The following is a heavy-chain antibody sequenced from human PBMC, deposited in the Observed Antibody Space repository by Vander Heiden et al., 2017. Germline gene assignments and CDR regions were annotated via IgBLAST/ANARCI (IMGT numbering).Heavy chain of an antibody. CDR2: IRSKAYGGTT. CDR1: GFTFGDYA. J-gene: IGHJ6*02. CDR3: TRGGTAGTGYYYYGMDV. D-gene: IGHD1-1*01. Sequence: EVQLVESGGGLVQPGRSLRLSCTASGFTFGDYAMSWFRQGQGKGLGWVGFIRSKAYGGTTEYAASVKGRFTISRDDSKSIAYLQMNSLKTEDTAVYYCTRGGTAGTGYYYYGMDVWGQGTTVTVSS. V-gene: IGHV3-49*03.